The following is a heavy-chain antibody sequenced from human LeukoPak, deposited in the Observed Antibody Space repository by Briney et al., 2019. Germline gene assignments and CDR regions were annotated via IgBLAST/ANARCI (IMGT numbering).Heavy chain of an antibody. V-gene: IGHV3-74*01. Sequence: GGSLRLSCAASGFTFSSYWMHWVRQAPGKGLVWVSRINSDGSSTSYADSVKGRFTISRDNAKNTLYLQMNSLRAEDTAVYYCARETKRWSYDSSGYYAFDAFGIWGQGTMVTVSS. J-gene: IGHJ3*02. CDR3: ARETKRWSYDSSGYYAFDAFGI. D-gene: IGHD3-22*01. CDR2: INSDGSST. CDR1: GFTFSSYW.